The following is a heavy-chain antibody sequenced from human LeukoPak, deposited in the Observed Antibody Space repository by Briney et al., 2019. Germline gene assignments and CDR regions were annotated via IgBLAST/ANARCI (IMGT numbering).Heavy chain of an antibody. CDR3: AKDTGRYYYDSSTLN. CDR1: GFTFDDYA. V-gene: IGHV3-9*01. CDR2: ISWNSGSI. D-gene: IGHD3-22*01. J-gene: IGHJ4*02. Sequence: GGSLRLSCAASGFTFDDYAMHWVRQAPGKGLEWVSGISWNSGSIGYADSVEGRFTISRDNAKNSLYLQMNSLRAEDTALYYCAKDTGRYYYDSSTLNWGQGTLVTVSS.